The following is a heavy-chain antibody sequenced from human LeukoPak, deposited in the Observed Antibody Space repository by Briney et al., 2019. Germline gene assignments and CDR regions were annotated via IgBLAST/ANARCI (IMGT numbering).Heavy chain of an antibody. CDR3: VRDISSGWTFDI. CDR2: AKGDGSEN. V-gene: IGHV3-7*04. Sequence: GGSLRLSCSASGFTFSNYWMSWVRQAPGKGLEWVGNAKGDGSENYYVDSVNGRFTISRGNGKKSLYLQMNSLRVEDTAVYYCVRDISSGWTFDIWGQGTMVIVSS. J-gene: IGHJ3*02. D-gene: IGHD6-19*01. CDR1: GFTFSNYW.